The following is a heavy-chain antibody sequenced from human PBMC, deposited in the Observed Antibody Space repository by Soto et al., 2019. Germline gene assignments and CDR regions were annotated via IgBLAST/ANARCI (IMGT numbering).Heavy chain of an antibody. J-gene: IGHJ6*02. CDR1: GYIFTTYG. Sequence: QIQLVHFGGEVARPGASVTVSCEASGYIFTTYGLSWVRQTPAHGLEWMGWISADSGYTQYAQFFQGRVTMTRDTYRNTGYMKLRDLTSDDTGIYYCARDRPPGSLYGMDAWGQGTEVTVSS. V-gene: IGHV1-18*01. CDR3: ARDRPPGSLYGMDA. CDR2: ISADSGYT.